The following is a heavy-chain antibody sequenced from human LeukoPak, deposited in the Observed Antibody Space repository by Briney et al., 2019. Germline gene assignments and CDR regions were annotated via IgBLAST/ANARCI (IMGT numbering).Heavy chain of an antibody. CDR3: ARGPIVGVVTWFDP. CDR2: INSDGSST. V-gene: IGHV3-74*01. J-gene: IGHJ5*02. D-gene: IGHD3-3*02. CDR1: GFTFSSYW. Sequence: GGSLRLSCAVSGFTFSSYWMHWVRQAPGKGLVWVSRINSDGSSTSYADSVKGRFTISRDNAKNTLYLQMNSLRAEDTAVYYCARGPIVGVVTWFDPWGQGTLVTVSS.